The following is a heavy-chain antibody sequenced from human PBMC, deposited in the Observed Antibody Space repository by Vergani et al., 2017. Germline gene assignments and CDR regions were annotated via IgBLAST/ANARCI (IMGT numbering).Heavy chain of an antibody. D-gene: IGHD6-13*01. J-gene: IGHJ5*02. V-gene: IGHV3-9*01. CDR1: GITFWKFG. CDR2: ISWNSGAV. Sequence: EVDLVESGGGLAQPGGSLRLSCEASGITFWKFGMHWVRQGPGKGLEWVSGISWNSGAVDYADSVRGRFTISRDNAKNSLFLEMNSLRAEDTAVYYCARDWKYSSSWSNWFDPWGQGTLVTVSS. CDR3: ARDWKYSSSWSNWFDP.